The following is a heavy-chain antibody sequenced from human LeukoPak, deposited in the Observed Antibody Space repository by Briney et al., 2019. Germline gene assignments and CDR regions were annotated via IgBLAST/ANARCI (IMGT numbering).Heavy chain of an antibody. CDR3: AKDGPAYCSSTSCYVSAFDI. D-gene: IGHD2-2*01. J-gene: IGHJ3*02. CDR2: ISYDGSNK. V-gene: IGHV3-30*04. CDR1: GFTFSSYA. Sequence: PGGSLRLSCAASGFTFSSYAMHWVRQAPGKGLEWVAVISYDGSNKYYADSVKGRFTISRDNSKNTLYLQMNSLRAEDTAVYYCAKDGPAYCSSTSCYVSAFDIWGQGTMVTVSS.